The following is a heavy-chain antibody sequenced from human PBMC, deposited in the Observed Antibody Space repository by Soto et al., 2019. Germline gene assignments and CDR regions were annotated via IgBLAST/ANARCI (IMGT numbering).Heavy chain of an antibody. CDR3: VRDCSSSSCSVWKY. V-gene: IGHV3-23*01. CDR2: VTGNADKT. Sequence: EVQLLESGGGLVQPGGSLRLSCAASGFTFSNYAMTWVRQAPGKGLEWVSGVTGNADKTYYADSVKGRFSIFRDNSKNTLYLQMNSLRAEDIAVYYCVRDCSSSSCSVWKYWGQGVLVTVSS. D-gene: IGHD2-2*01. CDR1: GFTFSNYA. J-gene: IGHJ4*02.